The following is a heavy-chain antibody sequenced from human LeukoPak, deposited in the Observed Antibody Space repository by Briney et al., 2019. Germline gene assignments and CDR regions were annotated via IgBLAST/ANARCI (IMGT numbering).Heavy chain of an antibody. D-gene: IGHD5-18*01. J-gene: IGHJ4*02. CDR2: ISSSSSTI. V-gene: IGHV3-48*01. CDR1: GFTFSSYS. Sequence: PGGSLRLSCAASGFTFSSYSMNWVRQAPGKGLEWVSYISSSSSTIYYANSVKSRFTISRENAKNSLYLQMNSLRAEDTAVYYCARCGYSYGATDLAYWGQGTLVTVSS. CDR3: ARCGYSYGATDLAY.